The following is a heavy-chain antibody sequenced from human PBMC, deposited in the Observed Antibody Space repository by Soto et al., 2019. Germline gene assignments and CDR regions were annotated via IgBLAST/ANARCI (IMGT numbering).Heavy chain of an antibody. J-gene: IGHJ4*02. CDR2: ITAGGAST. D-gene: IGHD3-3*01. Sequence: GGSLRLSCVASGFTFRDYSMSWVRQAPGKGLEWVSSITAGGASTYYADSVKGHFTISRDNSKNTVYLQMSSLRAEDTAIYFCAKVPGFLEGFYFHYWGQGTLVTVSS. CDR1: GFTFRDYS. CDR3: AKVPGFLEGFYFHY. V-gene: IGHV3-23*01.